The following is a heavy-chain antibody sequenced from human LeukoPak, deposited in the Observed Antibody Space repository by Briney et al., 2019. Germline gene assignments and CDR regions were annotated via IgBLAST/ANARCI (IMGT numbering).Heavy chain of an antibody. D-gene: IGHD2-21*01. V-gene: IGHV1-8*01. J-gene: IGHJ6*02. Sequence: ASVKVSCKASGYTFTSYDINWVRQATGQGLEWMGWMNPNSGNTGYAQKFKGRVTMTRNTSISTAYMELSSLRSEDTAVYYCARGGIPYYYYYGMDVWGQGTTVTVSS. CDR1: GYTFTSYD. CDR2: MNPNSGNT. CDR3: ARGGIPYYYYYGMDV.